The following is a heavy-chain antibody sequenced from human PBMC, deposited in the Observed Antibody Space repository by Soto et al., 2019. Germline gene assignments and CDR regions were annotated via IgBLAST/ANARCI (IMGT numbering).Heavy chain of an antibody. D-gene: IGHD3-3*01. CDR2: INTDESST. J-gene: IGHJ4*02. CDR1: GFTFTNYW. CDR3: TRVGYDSGKGFDY. V-gene: IGHV3-74*03. Sequence: EVQLVESGGGLVQTGGSLRLSCAASGFTFTNYWMHWVRQAPGKGLVWVSRINTDESSTEYADSVKGRFTISRDNAKNTLYLQMTRLGADDTAVYYCTRVGYDSGKGFDYWGQGTRVTVSS.